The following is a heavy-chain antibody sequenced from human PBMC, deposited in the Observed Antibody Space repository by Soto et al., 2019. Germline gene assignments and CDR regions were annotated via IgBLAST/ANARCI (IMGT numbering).Heavy chain of an antibody. D-gene: IGHD2-21*02. Sequence: QPXGSLRPPGSASGFNFSTYGMHWVRQAPGKGLEWVAVISYDGSYKYYADSVKGRFTISRDNSKNTLYVQMNTLRAEDTAVYYCAKGGQVVVTARCDYWGPGTLVTVYS. CDR1: GFNFSTYG. CDR2: ISYDGSYK. V-gene: IGHV3-30*18. J-gene: IGHJ4*02. CDR3: AKGGQVVVTARCDY.